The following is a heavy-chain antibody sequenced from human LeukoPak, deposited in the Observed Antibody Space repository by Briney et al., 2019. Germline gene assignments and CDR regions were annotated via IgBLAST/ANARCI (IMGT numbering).Heavy chain of an antibody. D-gene: IGHD3-3*01. CDR2: INTNTGNP. Sequence: ASVKVSYKASGYTFTSYAMNWVRQAPGQGLEWMGWINTNTGNPTYAQGFTGRFVFSLDTSVSTAYLQISSLKAEDTAVYYCARPGRMAIFGVVSLDYWGQGTLVTVSS. V-gene: IGHV7-4-1*02. J-gene: IGHJ4*02. CDR1: GYTFTSYA. CDR3: ARPGRMAIFGVVSLDY.